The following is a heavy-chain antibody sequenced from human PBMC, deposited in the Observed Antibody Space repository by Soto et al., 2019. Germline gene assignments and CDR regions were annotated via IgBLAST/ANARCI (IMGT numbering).Heavy chain of an antibody. J-gene: IGHJ5*02. CDR2: MSPNSGST. Sequence: ASVKVSCKASGYTFTSYDINWVRQATGQGLEWMGWMSPNSGSTSYAQKFQGRVNMTRDTSTSTVYMELSSLRSEDTAVYFCARAYWNDEWFDPWGQGTLVTVSS. D-gene: IGHD1-1*01. CDR3: ARAYWNDEWFDP. CDR1: GYTFTSYD. V-gene: IGHV1-8*01.